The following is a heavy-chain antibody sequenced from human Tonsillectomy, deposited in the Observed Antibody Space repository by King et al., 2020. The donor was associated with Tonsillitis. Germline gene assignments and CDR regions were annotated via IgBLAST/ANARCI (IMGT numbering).Heavy chain of an antibody. CDR3: SRAHPYYSSGAGYRFDP. V-gene: IGHV4-59*08. CDR1: GGSISGYY. CDR2: NYYSGST. D-gene: IGHD5-24*01. Sequence: LQLQESGPGLEKPSETLSLPCTVSGGSISGYYWSWIRQPPGKGLEWVGYNYYSGSTKYNPSLKSRVTISVDTSKKEFSLKLTSVTAADTAVYYCSRAHPYYSSGAGYRFDPWGQGTLVTVSS. J-gene: IGHJ5*02.